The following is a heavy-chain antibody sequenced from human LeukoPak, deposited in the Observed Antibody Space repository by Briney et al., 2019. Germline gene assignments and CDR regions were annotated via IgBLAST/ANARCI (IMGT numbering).Heavy chain of an antibody. CDR2: ISSSSSST. CDR1: GFTCSDYY. Sequence: KPGGSLRLSCAASGFTCSDYYMTWIRQAPGKGLEWLSYISSSSSSTNYADSVKGRFTISRDNAKNSLYLQMNSLRAEDTAVYYCARTLTTVSRTGFDPWGQGTLVTVSS. J-gene: IGHJ5*02. V-gene: IGHV3-11*06. D-gene: IGHD4-17*01. CDR3: ARTLTTVSRTGFDP.